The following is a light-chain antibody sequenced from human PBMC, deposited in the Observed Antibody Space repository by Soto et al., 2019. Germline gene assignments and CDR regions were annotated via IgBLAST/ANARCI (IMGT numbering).Light chain of an antibody. CDR3: QQLKKYPLS. CDR2: AAS. Sequence: IQLTQSQSSLSASIGDRVTITCRASQDISSYLAWSRQKAGKAPELLLEAASTLQSGVPSRFSGSGSGTDFARTISRLQPEDFATYYCQQLKKYPLSFGGGTKVEIK. CDR1: QDISSY. J-gene: IGKJ4*01. V-gene: IGKV1-9*01.